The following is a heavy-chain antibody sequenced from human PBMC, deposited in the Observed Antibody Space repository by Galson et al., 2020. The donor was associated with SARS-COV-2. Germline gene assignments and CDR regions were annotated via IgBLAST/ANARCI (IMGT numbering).Heavy chain of an antibody. D-gene: IGHD1-26*01. CDR1: GFTFDDYA. Sequence: SLKISCAASGFTFDDYAMHWVRQAPGKGLEWVSGISWNSGTINYADSVKGRFTISRDNAKNSLFLQMNSLRAEDTALYYCAKDIESGTDGFHYWGQGTRVTVSS. V-gene: IGHV3-9*01. CDR3: AKDIESGTDGFHY. J-gene: IGHJ4*02. CDR2: ISWNSGTI.